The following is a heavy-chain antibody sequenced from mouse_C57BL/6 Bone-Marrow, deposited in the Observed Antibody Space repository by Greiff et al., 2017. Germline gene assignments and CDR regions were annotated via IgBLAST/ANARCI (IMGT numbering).Heavy chain of an antibody. CDR3: ARSYYYGSSFFAY. J-gene: IGHJ3*01. Sequence: EVKLMESGGGLVQPGGSLSLSCAASGFTFTDYYLSWVRQPPGKALEWLGFIRNTANGYTTEYSASVKGRFTISRDTSQSILYLQMNALIAEDSATYYCARSYYYGSSFFAYGGQGSLVTVSA. V-gene: IGHV7-3*01. CDR1: GFTFTDYY. D-gene: IGHD1-1*01. CDR2: IRNTANGYTT.